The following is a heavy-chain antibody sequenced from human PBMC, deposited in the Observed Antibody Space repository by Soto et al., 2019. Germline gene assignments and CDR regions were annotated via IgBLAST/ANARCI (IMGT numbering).Heavy chain of an antibody. Sequence: QGQLVQSGSEVKKPGASLKVSCKASGYIFSNYGITWVRHAPGQGLEWLGWISAYNHNTDSAQRLQGRVTFTTDTSKSTAYMELRGLTSDDTGVYYCGRGDPIFGVANGVDVWGQGTTVTVSS. CDR2: ISAYNHNT. J-gene: IGHJ6*02. CDR3: GRGDPIFGVANGVDV. V-gene: IGHV1-18*01. CDR1: GYIFSNYG. D-gene: IGHD3-3*01.